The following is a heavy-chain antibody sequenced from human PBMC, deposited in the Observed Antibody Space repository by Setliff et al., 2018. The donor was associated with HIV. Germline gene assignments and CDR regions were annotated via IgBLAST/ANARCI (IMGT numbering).Heavy chain of an antibody. CDR3: ARVGASGVPSTMDYYYYMDV. CDR2: IYTSGST. J-gene: IGHJ6*03. V-gene: IGHV4-61*02. CDR1: GGSISSGSYY. Sequence: SETLSLTCNVSGGSISSGSYYWNWIRQPAGKGLEWIGRIYTSGSTNYNPSLKSRVTISVDTSKNQFSLKLSSVTAADTAVYYCARVGASGVPSTMDYYYYMDVWGKGTTVTVSS. D-gene: IGHD3-10*01.